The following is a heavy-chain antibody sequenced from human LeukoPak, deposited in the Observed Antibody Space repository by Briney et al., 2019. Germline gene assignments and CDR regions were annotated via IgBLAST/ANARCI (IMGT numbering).Heavy chain of an antibody. Sequence: GGSLRLSCAASTFRFSSYWMGWVRQAPGKGLEWVANIKHDGREKYYVDSVEGRFTISRDNAMNSLYLQMNSLRAEDTAVYYCARDRGLCGYDLYDYWGQGTLVTVSS. D-gene: IGHD5-12*01. V-gene: IGHV3-7*01. J-gene: IGHJ4*02. CDR1: TFRFSSYW. CDR3: ARDRGLCGYDLYDY. CDR2: IKHDGREK.